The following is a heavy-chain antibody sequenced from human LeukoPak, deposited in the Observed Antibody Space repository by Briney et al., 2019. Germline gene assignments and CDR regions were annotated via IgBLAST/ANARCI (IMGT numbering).Heavy chain of an antibody. CDR1: GFTVSSYW. D-gene: IGHD3-3*01. CDR2: INSDGSST. J-gene: IGHJ4*02. CDR3: ERVTYYDFWVDY. V-gene: IGHV3-74*01. Sequence: GGSLRLSCAASGFTVSSYWMHWVRQAPGKGLVWVSRINSDGSSTSYADSVKGRFTISRDNAKNTLYLQMNSLRAEDTAVYYCERVTYYDFWVDYWGQGTLVTVSS.